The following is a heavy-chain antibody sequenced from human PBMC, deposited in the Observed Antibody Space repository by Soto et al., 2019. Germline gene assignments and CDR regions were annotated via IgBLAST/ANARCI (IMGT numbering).Heavy chain of an antibody. CDR3: ARGVYGSGNYYTGPSAFDI. CDR1: GGTLSDHG. D-gene: IGHD3-10*01. Sequence: QVQLEQSGAEVKKPGSSVKVSCKASGGTLSDHGVAWLRQAPGQGLEWMGGTIPVFNTAKYAQKFQGRVTVTADKFTNIAYMELSSLRSDDTAFYFCARGVYGSGNYYTGPSAFDIWGQGTMDIVSS. J-gene: IGHJ3*02. CDR2: TIPVFNTA. V-gene: IGHV1-69*06.